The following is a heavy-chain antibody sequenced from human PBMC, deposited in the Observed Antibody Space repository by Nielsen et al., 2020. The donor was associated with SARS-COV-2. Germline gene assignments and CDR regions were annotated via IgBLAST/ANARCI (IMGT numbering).Heavy chain of an antibody. D-gene: IGHD6-13*01. J-gene: IGHJ5*02. CDR3: AKAPFPSSSWYPGWFDP. V-gene: IGHV3-23*01. CDR2: ISGSGGST. CDR1: GFTFSSYA. Sequence: GESLKISCAASGFTFSSYAMSWVRQAPGKGLEWVSAISGSGGSTYYADSVKGRFTISRDNSKNTLYLQMNGLRAEDTAVYYCAKAPFPSSSWYPGWFDPWGQGTLVTVSS.